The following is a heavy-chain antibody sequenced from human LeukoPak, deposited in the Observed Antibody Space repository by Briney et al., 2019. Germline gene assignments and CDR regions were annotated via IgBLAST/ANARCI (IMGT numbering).Heavy chain of an antibody. CDR2: IKQDGSEK. J-gene: IGHJ1*01. Sequence: GGSLRLSCAASGFTFSSYWMNWVRQAPGKGLEWVANIKQDGSEKYYVDSVKGRFTISRDNAQMSLYLQMNSLRAEDTAVYYCARVRDGSDQYFQHWGQGTLVTVSP. V-gene: IGHV3-7*05. D-gene: IGHD5-24*01. CDR1: GFTFSSYW. CDR3: ARVRDGSDQYFQH.